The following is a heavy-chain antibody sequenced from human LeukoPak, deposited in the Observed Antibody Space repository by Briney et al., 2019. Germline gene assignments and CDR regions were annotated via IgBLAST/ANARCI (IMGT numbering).Heavy chain of an antibody. D-gene: IGHD6-19*01. CDR2: IKQDGSEK. Sequence: PGGSLRLSCAASGFTFSSYWMSWVRQAPGKGLEWVANIKQDGSEKYYVDSVKGRFTISRDNAKNSLYLQMHSLRAEDTAVYYCARDRGIAVAGTFDYWGQGTLVTVSS. V-gene: IGHV3-7*01. CDR1: GFTFSSYW. J-gene: IGHJ4*02. CDR3: ARDRGIAVAGTFDY.